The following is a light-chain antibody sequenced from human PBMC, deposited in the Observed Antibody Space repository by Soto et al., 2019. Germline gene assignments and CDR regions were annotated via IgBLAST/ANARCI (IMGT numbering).Light chain of an antibody. V-gene: IGLV1-44*01. J-gene: IGLJ1*01. CDR3: AAWDDSLNGSYV. CDR2: SNN. CDR1: SSNIGSNT. Sequence: QSVLTQPPSGSGTPGQRVTISCSGSSSNIGSNTVNWYQQLPGTAPKLLIYSNNQRPSGVPDRFSGSKSGTSASLAISGLQSEDEADYYCAAWDDSLNGSYVFGTGTKLTVL.